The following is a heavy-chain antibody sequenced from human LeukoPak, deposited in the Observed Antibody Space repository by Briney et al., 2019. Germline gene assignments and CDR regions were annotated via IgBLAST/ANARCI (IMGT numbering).Heavy chain of an antibody. J-gene: IGHJ4*02. D-gene: IGHD6-13*01. CDR1: GFTFSSYA. CDR2: ISYDGSNK. Sequence: GGSLRLTCAASGFTFSSYAIHWVRQAPGKGLEWVAVISYDGSNKYYADSVKGRFTISRDNSKNTLNLQMNSLRAEDTAVYYCARDTRQQLVLDYWGQGTLVTVSS. V-gene: IGHV3-30-3*01. CDR3: ARDTRQQLVLDY.